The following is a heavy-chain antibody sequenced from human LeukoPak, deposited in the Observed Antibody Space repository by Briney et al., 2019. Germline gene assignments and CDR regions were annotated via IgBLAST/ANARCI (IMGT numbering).Heavy chain of an antibody. Sequence: VASVKVSCKASGDTFSSYAISWVRQAPGQGLEWMGGIIPIFGTANYAQKFQGRVTITADESTSTAYMGLSSLRSEDTAVYYCARSPPSSRWYMYYYGMDVWGQGTTVTVSS. CDR1: GDTFSSYA. CDR3: ARSPPSSRWYMYYYGMDV. CDR2: IIPIFGTA. J-gene: IGHJ6*02. D-gene: IGHD6-13*01. V-gene: IGHV1-69*13.